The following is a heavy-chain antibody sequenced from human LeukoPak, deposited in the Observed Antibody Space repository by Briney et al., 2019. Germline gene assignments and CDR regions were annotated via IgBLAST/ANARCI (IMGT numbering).Heavy chain of an antibody. CDR3: ARGTAVAGPYYYYGMDV. CDR1: GGTFSSYA. D-gene: IGHD6-19*01. CDR2: IIPILGIA. V-gene: IGHV1-69*04. Sequence: GASVKVSCKASGGTFSSYAISWVRQAPGQGLEWMGRIIPILGIANYAQKFQGRVTITADKSTSTAYMELSSLRSEDTAVYYCARGTAVAGPYYYYGMDVWGQGTTVTVSS. J-gene: IGHJ6*02.